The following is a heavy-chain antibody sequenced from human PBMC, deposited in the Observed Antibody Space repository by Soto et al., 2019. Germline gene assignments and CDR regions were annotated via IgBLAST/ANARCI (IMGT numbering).Heavy chain of an antibody. CDR1: GGSISSYY. D-gene: IGHD6-19*01. J-gene: IGHJ3*02. CDR2: IYYSGST. CDR3: ARYHSSAYDAFDI. Sequence: SETLSLTCTVSGGSISSYYWSWIRQPPGKGLEWTGYIYYSGSTNYNPSLKSRVTISVDTSKNQFSLKLSSVTAADTAVYYCARYHSSAYDAFDIWGQGTMVTVSS. V-gene: IGHV4-59*01.